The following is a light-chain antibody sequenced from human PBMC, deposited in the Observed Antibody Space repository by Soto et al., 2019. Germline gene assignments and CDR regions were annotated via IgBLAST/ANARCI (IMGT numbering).Light chain of an antibody. CDR3: QQYNTAPFT. CDR2: GAS. V-gene: IGKV1-27*01. Sequence: DIQVTQSPSSLSASVGDTVTITCRASQGISTFLAWYQQKPGKVPKLLISGASTLRSGVPSRFSGSGSGTDFTLTINSLQPEDVATYYCQQYNTAPFTFGPGTTVDI. J-gene: IGKJ3*01. CDR1: QGISTF.